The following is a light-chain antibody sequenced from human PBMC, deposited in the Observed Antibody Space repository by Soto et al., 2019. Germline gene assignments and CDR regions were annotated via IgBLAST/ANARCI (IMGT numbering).Light chain of an antibody. CDR1: SSNIGSNT. CDR3: AAWDDSLNGYV. J-gene: IGLJ1*01. CDR2: SNN. V-gene: IGLV1-44*01. Sequence: QSVLTQPPSASGTPGQRVTISCSRSSSNIGSNTVNWYQQLPATAPKLRIYSNNQRPSGVPDRFSGSKSGTSASLAISVLQSEDKADYYCAAWDDSLNGYVFGTGTKVTAL.